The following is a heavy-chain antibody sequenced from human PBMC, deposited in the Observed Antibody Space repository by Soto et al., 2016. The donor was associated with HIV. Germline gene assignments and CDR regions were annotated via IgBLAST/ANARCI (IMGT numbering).Heavy chain of an antibody. D-gene: IGHD6-19*01. J-gene: IGHJ4*02. CDR3: ARRYSSGWNFFDS. CDR2: ITGSSSSI. Sequence: EVQLVESGGGLVQPGGSLRLSCAASGFTFSSYSMSWVRQAPGKGLQWVSYITGSSSSIYYADSVKGRFTISRDNAKNSLYLQMNSLRVEDTAIYYCARRYSSGWNFFDSWGQGTLVTSPQ. CDR1: GFTFSSYS. V-gene: IGHV3-48*01.